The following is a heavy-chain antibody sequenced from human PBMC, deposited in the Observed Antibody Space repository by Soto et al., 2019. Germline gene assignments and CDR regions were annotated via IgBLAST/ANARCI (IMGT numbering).Heavy chain of an antibody. CDR1: GYSFTSYW. CDR3: ARQGFRAEAARLGLDP. Sequence: PGESLKISCKGSGYSFTSYWIGWVRQMPGKGLEWMGIIYPGDSDTRYSPSFQGQVTISADKSISTAYLQWSSLKASDTAMYYCARQGFRAEAARLGLDPWGQGTLVTVYS. V-gene: IGHV5-51*01. D-gene: IGHD6-6*01. CDR2: IYPGDSDT. J-gene: IGHJ5*02.